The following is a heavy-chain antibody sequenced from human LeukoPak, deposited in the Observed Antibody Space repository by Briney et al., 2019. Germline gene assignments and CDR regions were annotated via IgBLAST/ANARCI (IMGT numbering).Heavy chain of an antibody. CDR1: GGSISSGGYY. J-gene: IGHJ4*02. CDR3: ARGRYFDY. CDR2: IYYSGST. Sequence: SETLSLTCTVSGGSISSGGYYWSWIRQPPGKGLEWIGYIYYSGSTNYNPSLKSRVTISVDTSKNQFSLKLSSVTAADTAVYYCARGRYFDYWGQGTLVTVSS. V-gene: IGHV4-61*08.